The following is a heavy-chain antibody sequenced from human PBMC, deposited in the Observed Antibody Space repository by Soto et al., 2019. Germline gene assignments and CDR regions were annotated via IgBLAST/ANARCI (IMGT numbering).Heavy chain of an antibody. CDR3: VTSGAGAGYEDYYYYIDV. V-gene: IGHV3-23*01. Sequence: GGSLRLSCAASGFTFSSYAMSWVRQAQGKGLERVSAISGSGGSTYYADSVKGRITISRDNSKTTLYLQMNSLRAEETAVYYCVTSGAGAGYEDYYYYIDVRGKGTTFTVSS. CDR1: GFTFSSYA. D-gene: IGHD3-10*01. J-gene: IGHJ6*03. CDR2: ISGSGGST.